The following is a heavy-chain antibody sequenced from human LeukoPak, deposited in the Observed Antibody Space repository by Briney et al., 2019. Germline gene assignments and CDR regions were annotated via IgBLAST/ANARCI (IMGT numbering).Heavy chain of an antibody. V-gene: IGHV4-59*08. CDR1: GGSISSYY. D-gene: IGHD2-2*01. CDR3: ARTRRYCSSTSCYAALNFDY. Sequence: PSETLSLTCTVSGGSISSYYWSWNRQPPGKGLEWIGYIYYSGSTNYNPSLKSRVTISVDTSKNQFSLKLSSVTAADTAVYYCARTRRYCSSTSCYAALNFDYWGQGTLVTVSS. CDR2: IYYSGST. J-gene: IGHJ4*02.